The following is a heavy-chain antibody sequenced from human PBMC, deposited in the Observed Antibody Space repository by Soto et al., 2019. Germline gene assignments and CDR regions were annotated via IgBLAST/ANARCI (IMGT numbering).Heavy chain of an antibody. CDR3: ARGGSSWLKDFDY. CDR2: IYYSGST. J-gene: IGHJ4*02. CDR1: GGSISSYY. Sequence: SETLSLTCTVSGGSISSYYWSWIRQPPGKGLEWIGYIYYSGSTNYNPSLKSRVTISVDTSKNQFSLKLSSVTAADTAVYYCARGGSSWLKDFDYWGQGTLVTVSS. V-gene: IGHV4-59*01. D-gene: IGHD6-13*01.